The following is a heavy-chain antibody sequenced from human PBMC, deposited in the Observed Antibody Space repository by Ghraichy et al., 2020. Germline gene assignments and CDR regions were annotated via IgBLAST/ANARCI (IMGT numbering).Heavy chain of an antibody. J-gene: IGHJ4*02. CDR2: TYYRSKWSN. CDR1: GDSVSSNSVS. CDR3: ARLIRGAYDY. V-gene: IGHV6-1*01. D-gene: IGHD3-16*01. Sequence: SETLSLTCAISGDSVSSNSVSWIWLRQSPSRGFEWLGGTYYRSKWSNDYAVSVKSRITINPDTSKNQFSLQLNSVTPEDTAMYYCARLIRGAYDYWGQGTLVTVSS.